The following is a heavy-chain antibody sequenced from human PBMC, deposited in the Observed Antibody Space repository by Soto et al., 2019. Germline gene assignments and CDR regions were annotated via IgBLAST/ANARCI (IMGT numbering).Heavy chain of an antibody. Sequence: GGSLRLSCSASGFTFSNFAMSWVRQGPGGGLEWVSAISDSGSETYYADPVKGRFTISRDNSKNTVSLQMNSLRAEDTAIYYCAKEDRIAVPGTSPFVGNWGQGSLVTVSS. CDR2: ISDSGSET. J-gene: IGHJ1*01. V-gene: IGHV3-23*01. D-gene: IGHD6-19*01. CDR1: GFTFSNFA. CDR3: AKEDRIAVPGTSPFVGN.